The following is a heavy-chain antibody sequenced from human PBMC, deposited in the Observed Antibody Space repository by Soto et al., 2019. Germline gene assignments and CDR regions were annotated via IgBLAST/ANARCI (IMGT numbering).Heavy chain of an antibody. V-gene: IGHV3-73*01. CDR2: IRTKVNSYAT. CDR3: TTEPGHY. J-gene: IGHJ4*02. CDR1: GFTFSGSA. D-gene: IGHD3-10*01. Sequence: EVQLVESGGGLVQPGGSLKLSCAASGFTFSGSAMHWVRQASGKGLEWVGRIRTKVNSYATTYGASVKGRFTISRDDSKNTTYLQMNSLKTEDTAVYDCTTEPGHYWGQGTLVTVSS.